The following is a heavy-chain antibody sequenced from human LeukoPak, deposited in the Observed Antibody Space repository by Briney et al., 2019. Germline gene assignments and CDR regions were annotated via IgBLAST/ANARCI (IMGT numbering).Heavy chain of an antibody. Sequence: GGSLRLSCAASGFTFSKYWMSWVRQAPGKGLEWVANIKKEDGSEKNYVDSVKGRFTISRDNAKNSLYLQMNSLRVEDTAVYYCASEIEYKFGYFSWGQGTLVTVSS. D-gene: IGHD5-18*01. J-gene: IGHJ5*02. CDR2: IKKEDGSEK. CDR1: GFTFSKYW. CDR3: ASEIEYKFGYFS. V-gene: IGHV3-7*01.